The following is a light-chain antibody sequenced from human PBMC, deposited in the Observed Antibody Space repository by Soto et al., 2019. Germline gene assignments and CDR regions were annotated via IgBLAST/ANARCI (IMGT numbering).Light chain of an antibody. V-gene: IGLV2-14*01. CDR1: SSDVGGFDS. CDR2: NVS. J-gene: IGLJ3*02. Sequence: QSALAQPASVSGSPGPSITISCTGTSSDVGGFDSVSWYQQRPGKVPKLIIHNVSNRPSGVSDRFSVSKSGNTASLTISGLQADDEADYYCSSYASTSFLVVFGGGTKVTVL. CDR3: SSYASTSFLVV.